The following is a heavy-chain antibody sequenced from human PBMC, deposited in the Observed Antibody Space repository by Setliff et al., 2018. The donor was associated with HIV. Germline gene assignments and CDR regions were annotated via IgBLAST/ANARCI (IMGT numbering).Heavy chain of an antibody. V-gene: IGHV4-38-2*02. CDR1: DYSITSGYY. J-gene: IGHJ4*02. CDR3: ARDNGGPAFDY. CDR2: ITHSGST. Sequence: SETLSLTCGISDYSITSGYYWGWIRQPPGKGLEWIGEITHSGSTNYNPSLKSRVTMSVDTSKNQFSLKLSSVTAADTAVYYCARDNGGPAFDYWGQGTLVTVSS. D-gene: IGHD3-10*01.